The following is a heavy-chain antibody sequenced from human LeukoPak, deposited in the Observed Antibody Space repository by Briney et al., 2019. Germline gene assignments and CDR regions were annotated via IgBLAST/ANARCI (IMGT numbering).Heavy chain of an antibody. D-gene: IGHD1-26*01. CDR3: ARGGVGATTYVWFDP. CDR1: GYTFTSYG. CDR2: IIPIFGTA. J-gene: IGHJ5*02. V-gene: IGHV1-69*06. Sequence: GASVKVSCKASGYTFTSYGISWVRQAPGQGLEWMGGIIPIFGTASYAEKFQGRVTITADKSTSTVYMELSSLRSEDTAVYYCARGGVGATTYVWFDPWGQGTLVTVSS.